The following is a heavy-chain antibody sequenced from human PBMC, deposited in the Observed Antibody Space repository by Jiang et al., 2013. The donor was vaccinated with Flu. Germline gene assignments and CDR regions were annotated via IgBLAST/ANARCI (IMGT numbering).Heavy chain of an antibody. D-gene: IGHD3-10*01. J-gene: IGHJ4*02. CDR1: GSSMSGYY. CDR3: ARVPVGSGSRRGGLDS. CDR2: IYYSGAT. Sequence: LSLTCTVSGSSMSGYYWNWIRQPPGKGLEWIGNIYYSGATFYNPSLKSRVTISVDTSKTEFSLKLSSVTAADTAVYFCARVPVGSGSRRGGLDSWGQGTLVTVSS. V-gene: IGHV4-59*01.